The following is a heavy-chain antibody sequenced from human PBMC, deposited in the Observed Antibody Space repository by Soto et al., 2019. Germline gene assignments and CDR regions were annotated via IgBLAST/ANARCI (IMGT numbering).Heavy chain of an antibody. J-gene: IGHJ4*02. CDR1: GFTFTSYD. D-gene: IGHD6-19*01. V-gene: IGHV3-48*03. CDR2: ISGSGTTI. CDR3: ARGYTGGWSRGGYFDY. Sequence: GGSLRLSCVASGFTFTSYDMNSVRQAPGKGPEWVSHISGSGTTIYYADSVRGRFTISRDNAKNSLYLQMDSLRAEDRAIYYCARGYTGGWSRGGYFDYWGQGTLVTVSS.